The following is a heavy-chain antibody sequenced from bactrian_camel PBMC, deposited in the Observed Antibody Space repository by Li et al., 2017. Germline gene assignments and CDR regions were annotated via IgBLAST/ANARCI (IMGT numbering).Heavy chain of an antibody. CDR2: IRTGSGNT. CDR3: ASSLGPCTGRVGDFLK. V-gene: IGHV3S63*01. Sequence: HVPLVESGGGSVQTGETLRLSCTTTGYDYGRNCMAWFRQAPGKEREGVAGIRTGSGNTYYADSVKGRFTISRDNAKKTVNLQMNNLNPGDTGMYYCASSLGPCTGRVGDFLKWGQGTQVTVS. J-gene: IGHJ4*01. CDR1: GYDYGRNC. D-gene: IGHD5*01.